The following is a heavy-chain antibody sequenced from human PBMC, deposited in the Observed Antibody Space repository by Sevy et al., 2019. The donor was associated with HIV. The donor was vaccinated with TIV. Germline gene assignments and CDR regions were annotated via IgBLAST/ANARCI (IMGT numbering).Heavy chain of an antibody. Sequence: SETLSLTCTVSGVSLISGEYFWTWIRQPPGKGLEWIGSIYFSGYTNYGLSLKSRVTVSIDTSKNQFFLRLSSVAAADTAVYYCATDQYYDIVTGLFAVDVWGQGTTVTVSS. V-gene: IGHV4-61*08. CDR1: GVSLISGEYF. CDR2: IYFSGYT. J-gene: IGHJ6*02. D-gene: IGHD3-9*01. CDR3: ATDQYYDIVTGLFAVDV.